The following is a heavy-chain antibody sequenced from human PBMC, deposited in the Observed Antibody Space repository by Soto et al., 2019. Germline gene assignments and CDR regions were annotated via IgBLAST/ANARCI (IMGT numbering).Heavy chain of an antibody. CDR3: AKVNNHYYYDMDV. J-gene: IGHJ6*02. CDR1: GFIFTNYA. V-gene: IGHV3-23*01. CDR2: LSSNGGTT. Sequence: GGSLRLSCAASGFIFTNYAIALVRQAPGRGLEWVSTLSSNGGTTYYADSVKGRFTISRDNSKNTLYLQMNSLRAEDTAVYYCAKVNNHYYYDMDVWGQGTTVTVSS.